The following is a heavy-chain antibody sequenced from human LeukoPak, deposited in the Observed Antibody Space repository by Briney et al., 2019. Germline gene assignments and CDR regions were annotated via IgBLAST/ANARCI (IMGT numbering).Heavy chain of an antibody. CDR3: ARGARPGSLDY. V-gene: IGHV1-18*01. Sequence: GASVKVSCKASGYTFTSHDINWVRQAPGQGLEWMGWISAYNGNTNYAQKLQGRVTMTTDTSTSTAYMELRSLRSDDTAVYYCARGARPGSLDYWGQGTLVTVSS. J-gene: IGHJ4*02. CDR1: GYTFTSHD. CDR2: ISAYNGNT.